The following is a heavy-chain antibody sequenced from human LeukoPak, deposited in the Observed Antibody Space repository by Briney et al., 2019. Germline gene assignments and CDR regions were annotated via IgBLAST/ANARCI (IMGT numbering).Heavy chain of an antibody. CDR3: ARLTEYYYDSSGYYYDY. CDR2: IYTSGST. J-gene: IGHJ4*02. CDR1: GGYINSGSYY. D-gene: IGHD3-22*01. V-gene: IGHV4-61*02. Sequence: PSETLSLTRTGSGGYINSGSYYWSWIRQPAGKGLAWIGCIYTSGSTNYNPSLKSRVTISVDTSKSQFFLKLSSVTAADTAVYYCARLTEYYYDSSGYYYDYWGQGTLVTVSS.